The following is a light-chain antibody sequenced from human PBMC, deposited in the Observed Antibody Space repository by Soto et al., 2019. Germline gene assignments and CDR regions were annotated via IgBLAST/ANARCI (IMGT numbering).Light chain of an antibody. CDR3: QQYGHSPRT. J-gene: IGKJ1*01. CDR1: QSVADNY. CDR2: AAS. V-gene: IGKV3-20*01. Sequence: IVLTQSPGTLSLSPGERATLSCRASQSVADNYLAWYQHKPGQAPRLLIYAASRRAIGIPDPFSGSGSGTDFTLTITRLEPEDFALYYCQQYGHSPRTFGQGTRVEIK.